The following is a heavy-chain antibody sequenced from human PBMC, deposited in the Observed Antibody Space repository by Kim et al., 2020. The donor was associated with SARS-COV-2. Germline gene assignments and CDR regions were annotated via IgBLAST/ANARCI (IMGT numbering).Heavy chain of an antibody. D-gene: IGHD3-10*01. J-gene: IGHJ5*02. CDR2: FDPEDGET. CDR3: ATDRAGYYGSGSYLTGWFDP. Sequence: ASVKVSCKVSGYTLTELSMHWVRQAPGKGLEWMGGFDPEDGETIYAQKFQGRVTMTEDTSTDTAYMELSSLRSEDTAVYYCATDRAGYYGSGSYLTGWFDPWGHGTLVTVSS. V-gene: IGHV1-24*01. CDR1: GYTLTELS.